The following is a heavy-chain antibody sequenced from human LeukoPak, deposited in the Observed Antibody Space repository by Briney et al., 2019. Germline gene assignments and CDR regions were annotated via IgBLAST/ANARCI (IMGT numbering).Heavy chain of an antibody. CDR2: ISSSSSTI. CDR3: ARTYYYGSGSYYSVDY. V-gene: IGHV3-48*01. CDR1: GFTFSSYS. D-gene: IGHD3-10*01. Sequence: GGSLRLSCAASGFTFSSYSMNWVRQAPGKGLEWVSNISSSSSTIYYADSVKGRFTISRDNAKNSLYLQMNSLRAEDTAVYYCARTYYYGSGSYYSVDYWGQGTLVTVSS. J-gene: IGHJ4*02.